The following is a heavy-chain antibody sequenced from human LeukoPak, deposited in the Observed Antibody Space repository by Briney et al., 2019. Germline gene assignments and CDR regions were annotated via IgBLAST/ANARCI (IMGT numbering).Heavy chain of an antibody. V-gene: IGHV4-61*02. J-gene: IGHJ4*02. CDR2: LYIRGST. D-gene: IGHD1-7*01. CDR3: ARAATGNYHFDS. Sequence: KPSETLSLTCTVSGDSITNGSYYWSWIRQPAGKGLEWIGRLYIRGSTNYSPSLKSRVTISADRSKNQLSLSQRSMTAADTGVYFCARAATGNYHFDSWGQGTLVTVSS. CDR1: GDSITNGSYY.